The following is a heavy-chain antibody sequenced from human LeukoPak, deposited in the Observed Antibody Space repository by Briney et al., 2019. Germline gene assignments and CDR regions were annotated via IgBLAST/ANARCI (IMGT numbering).Heavy chain of an antibody. CDR3: ARESRYSSDY. D-gene: IGHD6-13*01. Sequence: GGSLRLSCAASGFTFSSYDMNWVRQAPGKGLEWVSYTSSSSSSIYYTDSVKGRFTISRDNAKNSLFLQMNSLRDEDTAVYYCARESRYSSDYWGQGTLVTVSS. V-gene: IGHV3-48*02. CDR2: TSSSSSSI. J-gene: IGHJ4*02. CDR1: GFTFSSYD.